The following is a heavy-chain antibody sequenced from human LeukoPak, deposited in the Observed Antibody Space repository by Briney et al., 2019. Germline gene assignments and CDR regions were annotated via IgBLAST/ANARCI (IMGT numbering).Heavy chain of an antibody. CDR1: GGSISSYY. CDR2: IYYSGST. Sequence: PSETLSLTCTVSGGSISSYYWSWIRQPPGKGLEWIGSIYYSGSTYYNPSLKSRVTISVDTSKNQFSLKLSSVTAADTAVYYCARLPTWGYFDYWGQGTLVTVSS. V-gene: IGHV4-59*05. J-gene: IGHJ4*02. D-gene: IGHD3-16*01. CDR3: ARLPTWGYFDY.